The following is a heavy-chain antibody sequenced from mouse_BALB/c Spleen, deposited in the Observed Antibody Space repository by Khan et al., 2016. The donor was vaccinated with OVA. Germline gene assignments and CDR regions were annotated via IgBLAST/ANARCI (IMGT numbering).Heavy chain of an antibody. J-gene: IGHJ3*01. V-gene: IGHV1-9*01. Sequence: VQLQQSGAELMKPGASVKISCKATGYTFSSYWIEWVKQRPGHGLEWIGEILPGCGRNNYNEKFKGKATFTADTSSNTAYIQLSNLTSDDSAVYYCARGNYYGSSSWFGYWGQGTLVTVSA. CDR2: ILPGCGRN. D-gene: IGHD1-1*01. CDR1: GYTFSSYW. CDR3: ARGNYYGSSSWFGY.